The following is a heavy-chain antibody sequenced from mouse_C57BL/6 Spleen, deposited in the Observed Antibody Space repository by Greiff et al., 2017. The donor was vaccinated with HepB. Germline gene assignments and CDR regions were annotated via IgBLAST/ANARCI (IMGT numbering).Heavy chain of an antibody. Sequence: VQLQQPGAELVKPGASVKMSCKASGYTFTSYWITWVKQRPGQGLEWIGDIYPGSGSTNYNEKFKSKATLTVDTSSSTAYMQLSSLTSEDSAVYYCARKELDSYYGWFAYWGQGTLVTVSA. J-gene: IGHJ3*01. CDR2: IYPGSGST. V-gene: IGHV1-55*01. CDR1: GYTFTSYW. D-gene: IGHD2-3*01. CDR3: ARKELDSYYGWFAY.